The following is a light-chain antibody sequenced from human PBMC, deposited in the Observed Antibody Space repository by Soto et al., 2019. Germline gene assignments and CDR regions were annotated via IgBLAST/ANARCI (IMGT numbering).Light chain of an antibody. V-gene: IGLV2-14*01. Sequence: QSVLTQPASVSGSPGQSVTISCTGPRSDIGDSNFISWYQHSPGKAPRLLIYEVNNRPSGVSRRFSGSKAGNTASLTISGLLDDDEADYFCDSFRSGTNLVFGSGTKVTVL. J-gene: IGLJ1*01. CDR2: EVN. CDR3: DSFRSGTNLV. CDR1: RSDIGDSNF.